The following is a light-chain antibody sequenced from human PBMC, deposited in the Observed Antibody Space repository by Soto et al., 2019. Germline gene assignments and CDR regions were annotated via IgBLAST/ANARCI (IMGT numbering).Light chain of an antibody. J-gene: IGLJ2*01. Sequence: QSALTQPASVSGSPGQSITISCTGTSSDVGAYKYVSWYQQHADKAPKLLIYDVSSRSSGISDRFSGSKSGNTASLTIIGLQAEDEADYYCSSYAGTSIPYVVFGGGTKPPS. V-gene: IGLV2-14*03. CDR2: DVS. CDR1: SSDVGAYKY. CDR3: SSYAGTSIPYVV.